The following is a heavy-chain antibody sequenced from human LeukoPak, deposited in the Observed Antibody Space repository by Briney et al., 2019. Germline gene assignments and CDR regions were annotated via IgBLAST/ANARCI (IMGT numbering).Heavy chain of an antibody. V-gene: IGHV1-18*01. CDR2: ISAYNGNT. J-gene: IGHJ6*02. Sequence: EASVKVSCKASGYTFTSYGISWVRQAPGQGLEWMGWISAYNGNTNYAQKLQGRVTITADKSTSTAYMELSSLRSEDTAVYYCARVRGAGSLGYGSYYYYGMDVWGQGTTVTVSS. CDR3: ARVRGAGSLGYGSYYYYGMDV. D-gene: IGHD1-26*01. CDR1: GYTFTSYG.